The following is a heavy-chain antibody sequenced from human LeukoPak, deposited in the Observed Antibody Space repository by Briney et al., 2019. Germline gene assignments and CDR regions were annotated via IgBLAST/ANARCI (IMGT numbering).Heavy chain of an antibody. V-gene: IGHV3-21*01. CDR1: GFTFSSYS. CDR2: ISSSSSYI. Sequence: GGSLRLSCAASGFTFSSYSMSWVRQAPGKGLEWVSSISSSSSYIYYADSVKGRFTISRDNGKNSLNLQMNNLRAEDTAVYYCASSEYSGSYIDYWGQGTLVTVSP. J-gene: IGHJ4*02. D-gene: IGHD1-26*01. CDR3: ASSEYSGSYIDY.